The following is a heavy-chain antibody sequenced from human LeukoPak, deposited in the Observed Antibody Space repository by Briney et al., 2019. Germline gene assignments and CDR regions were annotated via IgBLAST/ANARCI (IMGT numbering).Heavy chain of an antibody. CDR2: ISSNGGST. Sequence: HPGGSLRLSCAASGFTFSSYAMHWVRQAPGKGLEYVSAISSNGGSTYYANSVKGRFTISRDNSKNTLYLQMGSLRAEDMAVYYCARAPFGSGRVYWGQGTLVTVSS. CDR1: GFTFSSYA. J-gene: IGHJ4*02. CDR3: ARAPFGSGRVY. D-gene: IGHD3-10*01. V-gene: IGHV3-64*01.